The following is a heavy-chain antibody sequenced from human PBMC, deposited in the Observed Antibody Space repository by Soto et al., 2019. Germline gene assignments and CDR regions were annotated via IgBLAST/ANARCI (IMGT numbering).Heavy chain of an antibody. CDR2: IYYSGRT. Sequence: SETLSLTCTVSGGSISSYYWSWIRQPPGKELAWIGNIYYSGRTNYNPSLKSRVTISVDTSKNQFSLKLSSVTAADTAVYYCARSSPLGYCSSTSCPPGGRFDPWGQGTLITVS. D-gene: IGHD2-2*01. CDR1: GGSISSYY. V-gene: IGHV4-59*08. CDR3: ARSSPLGYCSSTSCPPGGRFDP. J-gene: IGHJ5*02.